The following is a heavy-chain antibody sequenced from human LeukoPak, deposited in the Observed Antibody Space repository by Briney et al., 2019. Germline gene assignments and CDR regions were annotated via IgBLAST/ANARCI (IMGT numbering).Heavy chain of an antibody. J-gene: IGHJ6*02. D-gene: IGHD2-2*01. CDR1: GGSFSGYY. CDR3: AICSSTSCDPNYYYGMDV. V-gene: IGHV4-34*01. CDR2: INHSGST. Sequence: SETLSLTCAVYGGSFSGYYWSWIRQPPGKGLEWIGEINHSGSTNYSPSLKSRVTISVDTSKNQFSLKLSSVTAADTAVYYCAICSSTSCDPNYYYGMDVWGQGTTVTVSS.